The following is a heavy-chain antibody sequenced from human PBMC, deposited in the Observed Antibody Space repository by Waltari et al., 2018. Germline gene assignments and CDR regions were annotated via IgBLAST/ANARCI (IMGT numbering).Heavy chain of an antibody. D-gene: IGHD3-10*01. CDR3: ASKLPNYYGSGSYFAFDI. CDR1: GFTFSNYA. V-gene: IGHV3-23*01. J-gene: IGHJ3*02. CDR2: INSGGDST. Sequence: EVQVLESGGGLAQPGGSLRLSCAASGFTFSNYAMRWVRQAPGKGLECVSGINSGGDSTAYVDSVKGRLTISRDNSKNTLYLQMNSLRVEDTALYYCASKLPNYYGSGSYFAFDIWGQGTMVTVSS.